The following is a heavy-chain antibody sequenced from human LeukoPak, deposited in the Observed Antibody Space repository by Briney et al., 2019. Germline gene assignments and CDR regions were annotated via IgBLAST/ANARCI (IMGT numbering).Heavy chain of an antibody. CDR1: GYTFTSYD. J-gene: IGHJ3*02. Sequence: ASVKVSCKASGYTFTSYDINWVRQATGQGLEWMGWMNPNSGNTGYAQKFQGRVTITRNTSISTAYMDLSSPRSEDTAVYYCATSSIAARDPRKNAFDIWGQGTMVTVSS. CDR3: ATSSIAARDPRKNAFDI. CDR2: MNPNSGNT. D-gene: IGHD6-6*01. V-gene: IGHV1-8*03.